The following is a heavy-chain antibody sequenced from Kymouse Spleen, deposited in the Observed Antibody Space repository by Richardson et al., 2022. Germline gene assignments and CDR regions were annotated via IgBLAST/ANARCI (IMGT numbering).Heavy chain of an antibody. J-gene: IGHJ6*02. V-gene: IGHV3-30*18. CDR2: ISYDGSNK. CDR1: GFTFSSYG. D-gene: IGHD3-10*01. Sequence: QVQLVESGGGVVQPGRSLRLSCAASGFTFSSYGMHWVRQAPGKGLEWVAVISYDGSNKYYADSVKGRFTISRDNSKNTLYLQMNSLRAEDTAVYYCAKDRGITMVRGVIITHYYYYYGMDVWGQGTTVTVSS. CDR3: AKDRGITMVRGVIITHYYYYYGMDV.